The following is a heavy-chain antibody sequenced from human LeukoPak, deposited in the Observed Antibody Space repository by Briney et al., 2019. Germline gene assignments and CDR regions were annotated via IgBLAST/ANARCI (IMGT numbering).Heavy chain of an antibody. CDR3: ARVASGWYYYFDY. J-gene: IGHJ4*02. D-gene: IGHD6-19*01. Sequence: GGSLRLSCAASGFTFSSYSMNWVRQAPGKGLEWVSSISSSSSYIYYADSVQGRFTISRDNAKNSLYLQMNSLRAEDTAVYYCARVASGWYYYFDYWGQGTLVTVSS. CDR1: GFTFSSYS. V-gene: IGHV3-21*01. CDR2: ISSSSSYI.